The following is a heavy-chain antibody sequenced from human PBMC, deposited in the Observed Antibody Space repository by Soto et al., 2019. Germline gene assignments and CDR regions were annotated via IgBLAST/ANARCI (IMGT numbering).Heavy chain of an antibody. CDR3: ARRYGGNFDY. Sequence: PSETLSITCTVSGGSISSYYWSWIRQPPGKGLEWIGYIYYSGSTNYNPSLKSRVTISVDTSKNQFSLKLSSVTAADTAVYYCARRYGGNFDYWGQGTLVTVS. CDR1: GGSISSYY. J-gene: IGHJ4*02. D-gene: IGHD3-16*01. V-gene: IGHV4-59*01. CDR2: IYYSGST.